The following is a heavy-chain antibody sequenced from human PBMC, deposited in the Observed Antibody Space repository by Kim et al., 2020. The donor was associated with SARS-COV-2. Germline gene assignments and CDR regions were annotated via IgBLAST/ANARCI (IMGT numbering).Heavy chain of an antibody. CDR1: GYTFTSYY. CDR2: INPSGGST. CDR3: AREDRGFGPHYYYGMDV. D-gene: IGHD3-16*01. V-gene: IGHV1-46*01. J-gene: IGHJ6*02. Sequence: ASVKVSCKASGYTFTSYYMHWVRQAPGQGLEWMGIINPSGGSTSYAQKFQGRVTMTRDTSTSTVYMELSSLRSEDTAVYYCAREDRGFGPHYYYGMDVWGQGTTVTVSS.